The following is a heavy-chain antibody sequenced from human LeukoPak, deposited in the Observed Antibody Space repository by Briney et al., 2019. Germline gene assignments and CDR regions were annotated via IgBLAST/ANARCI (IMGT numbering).Heavy chain of an antibody. V-gene: IGHV3-21*01. CDR1: GFIFSSYT. J-gene: IGHJ4*02. CDR3: ARLSYGDSGAFDY. Sequence: PGGSLRLSCAASGFIFSSYTMNWVRQAPGKGLEWVSSISRRSSYIYYADSVKGRFTISRDNAKNSLYLQMSNLRAEETAVYYCARLSYGDSGAFDYWGQGTLVTVSS. D-gene: IGHD4-17*01. CDR2: ISRRSSYI.